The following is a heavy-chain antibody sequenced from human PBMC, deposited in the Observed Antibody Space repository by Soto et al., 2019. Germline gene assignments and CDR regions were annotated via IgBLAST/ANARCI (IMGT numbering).Heavy chain of an antibody. CDR3: AIRASYYDSSGYFDY. D-gene: IGHD3-22*01. CDR1: GFTFSSYA. V-gene: IGHV3-23*01. J-gene: IGHJ4*02. Sequence: PGGSLILSCAASGFTFSSYAMSWVRQAPGKGLEWISAVSGSGGSTYYADSVKGRFTISRDNSKDTLYLQMNSLRAEDTAVYYCAIRASYYDSSGYFDYWGQGTLVSVSS. CDR2: VSGSGGST.